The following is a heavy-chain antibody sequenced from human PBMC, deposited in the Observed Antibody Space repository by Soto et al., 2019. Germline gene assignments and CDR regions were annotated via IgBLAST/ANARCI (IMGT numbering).Heavy chain of an antibody. J-gene: IGHJ6*02. D-gene: IGHD2-2*02. CDR2: ISSSGNTI. V-gene: IGHV3-48*03. CDR1: GFTFSSYE. CDR3: AREGYCSSTSCYTSRVYYGMDV. Sequence: EVQLVESGGGLVQPGGSLRLSCAASGFTFSSYEMNWVRQAPGKGLEWVSYISSSGNTIYYADSVKGRFTISRDNAKNSLYLQMNSLRAEDTAVYYCAREGYCSSTSCYTSRVYYGMDVWGQGTTVTVSS.